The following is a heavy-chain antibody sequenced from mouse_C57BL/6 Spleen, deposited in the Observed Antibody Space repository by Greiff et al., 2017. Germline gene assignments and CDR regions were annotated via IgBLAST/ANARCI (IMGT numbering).Heavy chain of an antibody. CDR3: ARSGGYYGSSLAWFAY. Sequence: VQLQQSGPELVKPGASVKLSCKASGYTFTSYDINWVKQRPGQGLEWIGWIYPRDGSTKYNEKFKGKATLTVDTSSSTAYMELHSLTSEDSAVYFCARSGGYYGSSLAWFAYWGQGTLVTVSA. J-gene: IGHJ3*01. CDR1: GYTFTSYD. CDR2: IYPRDGST. D-gene: IGHD1-1*01. V-gene: IGHV1-85*01.